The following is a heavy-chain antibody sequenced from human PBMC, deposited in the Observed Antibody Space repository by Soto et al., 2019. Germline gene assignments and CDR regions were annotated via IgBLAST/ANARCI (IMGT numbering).Heavy chain of an antibody. D-gene: IGHD4-4*01. CDR2: IIPIFGTT. Sequence: QVQLMQSGAEVKKPGSSVKVSCKASGGTFSTYTITWVRQAPGQGLEWMGGIIPIFGTTNSAQKFQGRVTITADGSTSTAYLELSSLRSEDTAIYYCGSGSSCLQSGPFDSWGQGTLVTVSS. CDR3: GSGSSCLQSGPFDS. J-gene: IGHJ4*02. V-gene: IGHV1-69*12. CDR1: GGTFSTYT.